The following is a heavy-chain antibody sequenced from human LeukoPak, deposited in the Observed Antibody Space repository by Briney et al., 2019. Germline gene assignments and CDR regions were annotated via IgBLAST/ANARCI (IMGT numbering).Heavy chain of an antibody. Sequence: PGGSLRLSCAASGITFSSYWMSWVRQAPGKGLGWVANIKQDGSEKYYVDSVKGRFTISRDNAKNSLYLEMNSLRAEDTAVYYCARVYGYYDNSGYYPYFDYWGQGTLVTVSS. V-gene: IGHV3-7*01. D-gene: IGHD3-22*01. CDR3: ARVYGYYDNSGYYPYFDY. J-gene: IGHJ4*02. CDR2: IKQDGSEK. CDR1: GITFSSYW.